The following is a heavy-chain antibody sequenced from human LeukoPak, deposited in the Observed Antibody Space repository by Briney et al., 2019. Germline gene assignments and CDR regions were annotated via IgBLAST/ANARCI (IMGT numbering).Heavy chain of an antibody. D-gene: IGHD3-16*01. Sequence: SETLSLTCNVSGDSINTPHYYWAWIRQPPGKGLEWIGSIYYSGGAYSHPSLKSLATIFVDTSNNHFSLKLRSVTAADTAVYYCARQLIQPRAFDSWGQGTLVTVSS. V-gene: IGHV4-39*01. CDR2: IYYSGGA. CDR1: GDSINTPHYY. J-gene: IGHJ4*02. CDR3: ARQLIQPRAFDS.